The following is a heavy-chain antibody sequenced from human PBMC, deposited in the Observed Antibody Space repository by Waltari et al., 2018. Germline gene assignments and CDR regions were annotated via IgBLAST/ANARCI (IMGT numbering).Heavy chain of an antibody. J-gene: IGHJ4*02. CDR3: TRGAFDS. Sequence: EVQLVESGGGVVQPGGSLRLSCAASGFTFTKYSMNWVRQAPGKGLEWVSNSVSSSSSKEYADSVEGRFTVSRDNAQKKLYLQMNSLRVEDTAVYYCTRGAFDSWGQGILVIVSS. CDR2: SVSSSSSK. CDR1: GFTFTKYS. V-gene: IGHV3-48*04.